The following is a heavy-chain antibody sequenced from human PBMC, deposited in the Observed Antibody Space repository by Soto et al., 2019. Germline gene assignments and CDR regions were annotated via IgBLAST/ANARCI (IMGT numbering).Heavy chain of an antibody. Sequence: QVQLQESGPGLVKPSETLSLTCTVSGGSISSYYWSWIRQPPGKGLEWIGYIYYSGSTNYNPSLKSRVTISVDTSKNQFSLKLSSVTAADTAVYYCARDPGTGHYYGSGSLHFDYWGQGTLVTVSS. D-gene: IGHD3-10*01. V-gene: IGHV4-59*01. J-gene: IGHJ4*02. CDR2: IYYSGST. CDR3: ARDPGTGHYYGSGSLHFDY. CDR1: GGSISSYY.